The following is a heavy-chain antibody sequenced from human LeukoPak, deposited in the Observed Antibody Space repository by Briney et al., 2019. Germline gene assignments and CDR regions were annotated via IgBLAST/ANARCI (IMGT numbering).Heavy chain of an antibody. CDR2: IYYSGST. J-gene: IGHJ4*02. Sequence: PSETLSLTCTVSGGSISSYYWSWIRQPPGKGLEWIGYIYYSGSTNYNPSLKSRDTISVDTSKNQFSLKLSSVTAADTAVYYCARVYSGYLFDYWGQGTLVTVSS. V-gene: IGHV4-59*01. CDR3: ARVYSGYLFDY. D-gene: IGHD5-12*01. CDR1: GGSISSYY.